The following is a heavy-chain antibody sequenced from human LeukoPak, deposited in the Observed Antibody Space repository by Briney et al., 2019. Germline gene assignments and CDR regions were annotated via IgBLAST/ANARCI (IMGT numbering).Heavy chain of an antibody. CDR3: STEDKYCGGANCGKY. J-gene: IGHJ4*02. CDR2: IIPDSGGA. Sequence: GASVKVSCKTSGYTFTNYYVHWVRQAPGQGLEWMGYIIPDSGGADYDQRFQGRVTMTRDKSISTVYMELSSLRSDDTAVYYCSTEDKYCGGANCGKYWGQGTLVTVSS. D-gene: IGHD2-21*01. V-gene: IGHV1-2*02. CDR1: GYTFTNYY.